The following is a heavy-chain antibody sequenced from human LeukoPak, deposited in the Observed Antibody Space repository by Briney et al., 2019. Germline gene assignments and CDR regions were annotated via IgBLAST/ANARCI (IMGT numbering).Heavy chain of an antibody. Sequence: GGSLRLSCAASGFTFSSYAMSWVRQAPGKGLEWVSAISGSGGSTCYADSVKGRFTISRDNAKNTLYLQMNSLRAEDAAVYYCAKDLTGIQGFFDYWGQGTLVTVSS. CDR1: GFTFSSYA. D-gene: IGHD5-18*01. J-gene: IGHJ4*02. CDR3: AKDLTGIQGFFDY. V-gene: IGHV3-23*01. CDR2: ISGSGGST.